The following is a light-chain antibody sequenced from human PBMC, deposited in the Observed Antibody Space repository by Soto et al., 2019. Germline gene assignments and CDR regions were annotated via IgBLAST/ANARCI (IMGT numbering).Light chain of an antibody. CDR3: QQYNQWPLFT. CDR1: QSVSSN. Sequence: EIVMTQSPVTLSVSPGERATLSCRASQSVSSNVAWYQQRPGQAPRLLIYATSTRATGIPARFSGSGSGTGFTLTISSLQSEDFAVYYCQQYNQWPLFTFGPGTKVDI. J-gene: IGKJ3*01. V-gene: IGKV3-15*01. CDR2: ATS.